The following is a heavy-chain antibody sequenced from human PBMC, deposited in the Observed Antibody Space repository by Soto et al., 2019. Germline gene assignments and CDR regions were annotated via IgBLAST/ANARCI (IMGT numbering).Heavy chain of an antibody. CDR1: GYMFVNYG. V-gene: IGHV1-18*01. CDR2: ISPYTGNT. Sequence: QVQLVQSGDEVKKPGASVKVSSKASGYMFVNYGIAWVRQAPGQGLEWMGWISPYTGNTHSATKVQGRLTMTTDTSTSTAYMDLGSLTSDDTAVYYCVMVDNYVTPTPQDVWGQGTTVTVSS. J-gene: IGHJ6*02. D-gene: IGHD3-16*01. CDR3: VMVDNYVTPTPQDV.